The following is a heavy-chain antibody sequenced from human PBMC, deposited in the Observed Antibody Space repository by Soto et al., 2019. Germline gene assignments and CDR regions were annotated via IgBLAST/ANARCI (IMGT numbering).Heavy chain of an antibody. V-gene: IGHV1-18*01. CDR2: ISAYNGNT. CDR1: GYTFTNFG. Sequence: QVQLVQSGAEVKKPGASVQVSCKTSGYTFTNFGLSWLRQAPGQGLEWMGWISAYNGNTNYAQNYQGRVTMTTDTSKSTAYIELRRLRSDETPVYYGARGGTPIDYWGQGILVTVSS. J-gene: IGHJ4*02. CDR3: ARGGTPIDY. D-gene: IGHD3-16*01.